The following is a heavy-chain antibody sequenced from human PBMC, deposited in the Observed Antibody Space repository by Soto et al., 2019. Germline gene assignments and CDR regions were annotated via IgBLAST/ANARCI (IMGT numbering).Heavy chain of an antibody. V-gene: IGHV1-18*01. Sequence: QVQLVQSGVEVKKPGASVNVSCKASGYTFTRYGIAWVRQAPGQGLEWMGWISGYNGNRNYVEKFQGRLTMTTGTSTSTAYMELRSLRSDDTAVYYCAKIAVFGIVLGGKGLDPWGQGTLVIVSS. J-gene: IGHJ5*02. CDR2: ISGYNGNR. D-gene: IGHD3-3*01. CDR1: GYTFTRYG. CDR3: AKIAVFGIVLGGKGLDP.